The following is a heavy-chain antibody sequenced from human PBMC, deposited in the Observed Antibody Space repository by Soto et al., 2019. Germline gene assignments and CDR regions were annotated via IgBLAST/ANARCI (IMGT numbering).Heavy chain of an antibody. CDR2: IYYSGST. J-gene: IGHJ4*02. D-gene: IGHD6-13*01. Sequence: SETLSLTCTVSGGSVSSGNYYWNWIRQSPGRGLEWIGYIYYSGSTNYNPSLESRVSISVDTSKNQFSLRLSSVTAADTAVYYCASWYSSSWSNLDVWPQGTLVTVSS. CDR3: ASWYSSSWSNLDV. CDR1: GGSVSSGNYY. V-gene: IGHV4-61*01.